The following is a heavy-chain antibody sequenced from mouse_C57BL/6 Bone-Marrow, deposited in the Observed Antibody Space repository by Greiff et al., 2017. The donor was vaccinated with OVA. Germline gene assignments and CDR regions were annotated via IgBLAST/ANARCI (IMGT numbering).Heavy chain of an antibody. Sequence: QVQLQQPGAELVKPGASVKLSCKASGYTFTSYWMHWVKQRPGRGLEWIGRLHPNSGGTKYNEKFKSKATLTVDKPSSTAYMQLSSLTSEDSAVYYCARRGPLLYAMDYWGQGTSVTVSS. CDR1: GYTFTSYW. V-gene: IGHV1-72*01. CDR2: LHPNSGGT. D-gene: IGHD2-1*01. CDR3: ARRGPLLYAMDY. J-gene: IGHJ4*01.